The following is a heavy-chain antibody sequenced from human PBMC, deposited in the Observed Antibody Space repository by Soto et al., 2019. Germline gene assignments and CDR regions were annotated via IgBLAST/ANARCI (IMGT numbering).Heavy chain of an antibody. Sequence: SETLSLTCTVSGGSISSYYWSWIRQPPGKGLEWIGYIYYSGSTNYNPSLKSRVTISVDTSKNQFSLKLSSVTAADTAVYYCAKYSGYDYDYDYFDYWGQGTLVTVSS. D-gene: IGHD5-12*01. CDR2: IYYSGST. CDR1: GGSISSYY. J-gene: IGHJ4*02. V-gene: IGHV4-59*01. CDR3: AKYSGYDYDYDYFDY.